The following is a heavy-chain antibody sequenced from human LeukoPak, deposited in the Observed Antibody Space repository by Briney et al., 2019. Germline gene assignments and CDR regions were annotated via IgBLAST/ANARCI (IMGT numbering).Heavy chain of an antibody. CDR2: ISSSSNYI. Sequence: TGGSLRLSCAASGFTFRNYRMNWVRQAPGKGLEWVSSISSSSNYIHYADSVKGRFTISRDNAKNSLYLQMNSLRAEDTAVYYCARGVRRGYSSSWYNYWGQGTLVTVSS. J-gene: IGHJ4*02. CDR1: GFTFRNYR. CDR3: ARGVRRGYSSSWYNY. V-gene: IGHV3-21*01. D-gene: IGHD6-13*01.